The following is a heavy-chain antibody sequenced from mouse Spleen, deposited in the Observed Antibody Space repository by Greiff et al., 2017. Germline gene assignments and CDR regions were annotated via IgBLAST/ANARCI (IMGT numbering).Heavy chain of an antibody. J-gene: IGHJ3*01. Sequence: EVKLMESGGGLVQPGGSMKLSCVASGFTFSNYWMNWVRQSPEKGLEWVAQIRLKSDNYATHYAESVKGRFTISRDDSKSSVYLQMNNLRAEDTGIYYCTYYGYPFAYWGQGTLVTVSA. CDR2: IRLKSDNYAT. CDR3: TYYGYPFAY. V-gene: IGHV6-3*01. CDR1: GFTFSNYW. D-gene: IGHD1-2*01.